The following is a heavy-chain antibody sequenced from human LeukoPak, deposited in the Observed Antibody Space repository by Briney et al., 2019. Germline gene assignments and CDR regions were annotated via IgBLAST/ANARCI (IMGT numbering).Heavy chain of an antibody. J-gene: IGHJ4*02. Sequence: PGGSLRLSCAASGFTFDDYTMHWVRQAPGKGLEWVSLISWDGGSTYYADSVKGRFTISRDNSKNSLYLQMNSLRTEDTASYYCAKDIVNYYDSSGYYPSFDYWGQGTLVTVSS. V-gene: IGHV3-43*01. CDR3: AKDIVNYYDSSGYYPSFDY. CDR2: ISWDGGST. D-gene: IGHD3-22*01. CDR1: GFTFDDYT.